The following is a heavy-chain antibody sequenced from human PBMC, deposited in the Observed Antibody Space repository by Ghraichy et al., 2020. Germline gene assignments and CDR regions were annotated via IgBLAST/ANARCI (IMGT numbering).Heavy chain of an antibody. CDR1: GFTFSTYA. V-gene: IGHV3-23*01. CDR3: AKAGATGGDFDY. Sequence: GESLNISCAASGFTFSTYAISWVRQAPGKGLEWVSSISSGGSTYYADSVKGRFTFSRDNSKNTLSLQMNTLRAEDTAIYYCAKAGATGGDFDYWGQGTLVTVSS. J-gene: IGHJ4*02. D-gene: IGHD5-12*01. CDR2: ISSGGST.